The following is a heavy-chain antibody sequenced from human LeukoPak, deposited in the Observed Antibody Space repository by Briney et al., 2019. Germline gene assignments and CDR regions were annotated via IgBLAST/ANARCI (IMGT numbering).Heavy chain of an antibody. CDR2: ISGSGEST. CDR3: ASPPYYTRWPLIKYYGLDV. CDR1: GFSFDKCA. J-gene: IGHJ6*02. V-gene: IGHV3-23*01. Sequence: GGSLRLSCAGSGFSFDKCAMTWVRQAPGKGLESVSSISGSGESTKYADSVKGRFTISRDNSKNTVYPQMNSLRVEDTAVYYCASPPYYTRWPLIKYYGLDVWGQGTTVTVSS. D-gene: IGHD3-3*01.